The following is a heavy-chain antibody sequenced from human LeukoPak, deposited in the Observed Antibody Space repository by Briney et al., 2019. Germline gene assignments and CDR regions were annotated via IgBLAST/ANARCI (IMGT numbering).Heavy chain of an antibody. V-gene: IGHV3-74*01. CDR3: GRGGSPPEALGDTFDI. J-gene: IGHJ3*02. D-gene: IGHD1-26*01. CDR1: GFTFSNYW. CDR2: ISGDGSST. Sequence: PGGSLRLSCAASGFTFSNYWMHWVRQGPGKGLVWVSRISGDGSSTRYADSVKDRFTISRDNAKNTLYLQMNSLGVEDTAVYYCGRGGSPPEALGDTFDIWGQGTMVTVSS.